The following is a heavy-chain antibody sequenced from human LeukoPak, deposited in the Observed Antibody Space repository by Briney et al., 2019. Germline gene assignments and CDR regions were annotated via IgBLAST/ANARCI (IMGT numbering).Heavy chain of an antibody. Sequence: PSETLSLTCTVSGGSISSYYWSWIRQPPGKGLEWIGYIYYSGITNYNPALQRRLTISIDTSKNPFSLKLMSVTAADTAVYYCARDSGTTGEVKFDPWGQGTLVTVSS. CDR2: IYYSGIT. J-gene: IGHJ5*02. CDR3: ARDSGTTGEVKFDP. CDR1: GGSISSYY. D-gene: IGHD3-10*01. V-gene: IGHV4-59*12.